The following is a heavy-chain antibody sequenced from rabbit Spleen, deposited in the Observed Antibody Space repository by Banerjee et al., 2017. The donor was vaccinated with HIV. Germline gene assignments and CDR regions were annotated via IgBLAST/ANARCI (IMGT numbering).Heavy chain of an antibody. CDR3: VRDTWNFNL. Sequence: QSLEESGGGLVQPEGSLTLTCTASGFSFSSSYYMCRVRQAPGKGLEWIGCIYTGSGDTAYATWASGRFTISRTSSTTVTLRMTSLTAADRATYFCVRDTWNFNLWGQGTLVTVS. CDR2: IYTGSGDT. D-gene: IGHD3-1*01. J-gene: IGHJ4*01. V-gene: IGHV1S40*01. CDR1: GFSFSSSYY.